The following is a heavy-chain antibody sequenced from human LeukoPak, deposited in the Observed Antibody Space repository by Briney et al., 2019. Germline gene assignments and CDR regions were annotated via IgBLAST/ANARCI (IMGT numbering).Heavy chain of an antibody. CDR1: GYTFTSYY. Sequence: ASVKVSCKASGYTFTSYYMHWVPQAPGQGLERMGIINPIGGSTSYAQKFQGRVTMTRDTSTSTVYMELSSLRSEDTAVYYCARDAGSGSYYNYYYYYMDVWGKGTTVTVSS. J-gene: IGHJ6*03. D-gene: IGHD3-10*01. CDR3: ARDAGSGSYYNYYYYYMDV. CDR2: INPIGGST. V-gene: IGHV1-46*01.